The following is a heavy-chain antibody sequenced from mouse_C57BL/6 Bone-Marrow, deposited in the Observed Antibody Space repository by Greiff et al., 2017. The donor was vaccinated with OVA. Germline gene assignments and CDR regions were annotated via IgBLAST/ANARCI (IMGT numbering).Heavy chain of an antibody. J-gene: IGHJ3*01. V-gene: IGHV3-1*01. Sequence: EVQLQQSGPGMVKPSQSLSLTCTVTGYSITSGYDWHWIRHFPGNKLEWMGYISYSGSTNYNPSLKSRISITHDTSKNHFFLKLNSVTTEDTATYYCAGAQARGAWFAYWGQGTLVTVSA. CDR1: GYSITSGYD. CDR3: AGAQARGAWFAY. CDR2: ISYSGST. D-gene: IGHD3-2*02.